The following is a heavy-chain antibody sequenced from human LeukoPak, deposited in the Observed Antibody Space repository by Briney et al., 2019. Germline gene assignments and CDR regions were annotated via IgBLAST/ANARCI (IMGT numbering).Heavy chain of an antibody. CDR1: GFTFGNAW. CDR3: TTGWAIFGVIDY. CDR2: IKSKTDGGTT. D-gene: IGHD3-3*01. V-gene: IGHV3-15*01. J-gene: IGHJ4*02. Sequence: GGSLRLSCAASGFTFGNAWMSWVRQAPGKGLEWVGRIKSKTDGGTTDYAAPVKGRFTISRDDSKNTLYLQMNSLKTEDTAVYYCTTGWAIFGVIDYWGQGTLVTVSS.